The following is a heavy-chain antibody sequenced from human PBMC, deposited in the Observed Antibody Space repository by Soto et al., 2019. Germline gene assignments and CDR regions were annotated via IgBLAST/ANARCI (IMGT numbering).Heavy chain of an antibody. D-gene: IGHD5-18*01. J-gene: IGHJ6*02. CDR1: GFIFSNYG. CDR3: AKVPDTAMEDYYGMDV. Sequence: PGGSLRLSCAASGFIFSNYGMHWVRQAPGKGLEWVAVISYDGTNKYYADSVKGRFTSSRDNSKNTVYLQMNSLRTEDTAVYYCAKVPDTAMEDYYGMDVWGQGTTVTVSS. V-gene: IGHV3-30*18. CDR2: ISYDGTNK.